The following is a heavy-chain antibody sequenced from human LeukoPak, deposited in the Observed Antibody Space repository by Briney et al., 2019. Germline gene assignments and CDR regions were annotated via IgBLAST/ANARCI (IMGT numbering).Heavy chain of an antibody. CDR2: ISSAGSSI. D-gene: IGHD2-2*01. J-gene: IGHJ4*02. CDR3: ARLPAYCSSTSCYYDY. CDR1: GFTFDDYA. Sequence: PGRSLRLSCAASGFTFDDYAMHWVRQAPGKGLEWVSYISSAGSSIYYADSVKGRFTISRDNAKNSLFLQMNSLRAEDTAVYYCARLPAYCSSTSCYYDYWGQGTLVTVSS. V-gene: IGHV3-48*03.